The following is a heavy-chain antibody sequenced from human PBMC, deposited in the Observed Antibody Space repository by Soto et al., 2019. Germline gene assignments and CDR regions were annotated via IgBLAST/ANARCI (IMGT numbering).Heavy chain of an antibody. CDR2: IITIFVTA. J-gene: IGHJ4*02. CDR3: ASAYYYDSSGSYYEAC. CDR1: GGTFSSYA. Sequence: QVQLVQSGAEVKKPGSSVKVSCKASGGTFSSYAISWVRQAPGQGLEWMGGIITIFVTANYAQKFQGRVTSTADESTITAYMELSSLRSEDTAVYYCASAYYYDSSGSYYEACWGQGTLVTVSS. D-gene: IGHD3-22*01. V-gene: IGHV1-69*01.